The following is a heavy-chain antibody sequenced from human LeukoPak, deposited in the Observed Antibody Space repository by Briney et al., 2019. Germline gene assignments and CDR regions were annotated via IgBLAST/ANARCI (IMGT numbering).Heavy chain of an antibody. V-gene: IGHV4-39*01. Sequence: SETLSLTCTVSGGSISSSSYYWGWIRQPPGKGLEWIGSIYYSGSTYYNPSLKSRVTISVDTSKNQFSLKLSSVTAADTAVYYCARVPPYYDFWSGYGNYYYYMDVWGKGTTVTVSS. J-gene: IGHJ6*03. CDR3: ARVPPYYDFWSGYGNYYYYMDV. D-gene: IGHD3-3*01. CDR1: GGSISSSSYY. CDR2: IYYSGST.